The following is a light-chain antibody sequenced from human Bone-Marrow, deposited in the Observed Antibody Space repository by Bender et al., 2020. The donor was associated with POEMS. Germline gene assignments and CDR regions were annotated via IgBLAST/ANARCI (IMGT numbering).Light chain of an antibody. CDR3: QSKDSSLSPYV. V-gene: IGLV1-40*01. CDR2: GSS. J-gene: IGLJ1*01. CDR1: SSNIGAHA. Sequence: QSVLTQPPSASGTPGQRVTISCSGGSSNIGAHAVNWYQQLPGAAPKLLIYGSSNRPSGVPDRFSGSKSGTSASLAITGLQAEDEADYYCQSKDSSLSPYVFGAGTKVTVL.